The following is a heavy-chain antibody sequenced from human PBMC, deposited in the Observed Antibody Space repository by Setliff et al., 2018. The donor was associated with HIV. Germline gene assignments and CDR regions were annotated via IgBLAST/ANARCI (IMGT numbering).Heavy chain of an antibody. Sequence: PSETLSLTCTVSGGSISSYYWSWIRQPPGKGLEWIGYIYYSGSTNYNPSLKSRVTISVDTSKSQFSLKLSSVTAADTAVYHCARIDSSGYLQHWGQGTLVTVSS. CDR1: GGSISSYY. J-gene: IGHJ1*01. CDR2: IYYSGST. V-gene: IGHV4-59*08. CDR3: ARIDSSGYLQH. D-gene: IGHD3-22*01.